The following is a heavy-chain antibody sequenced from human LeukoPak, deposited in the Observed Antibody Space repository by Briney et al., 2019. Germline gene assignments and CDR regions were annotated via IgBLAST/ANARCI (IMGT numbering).Heavy chain of an antibody. CDR2: IILIFGTA. CDR3: ARDIPSPGFGSGGPFDY. J-gene: IGHJ4*02. D-gene: IGHD3-3*01. CDR1: GGTFSSYA. Sequence: SVKVSCKASGGTFSSYAISWVRQAPGQGLEWMGGIILIFGTANYAQKFQGRVTITADESTSTAYMELSSLRSEDTAVYYCARDIPSPGFGSGGPFDYWGQGTLVTVSS. V-gene: IGHV1-69*13.